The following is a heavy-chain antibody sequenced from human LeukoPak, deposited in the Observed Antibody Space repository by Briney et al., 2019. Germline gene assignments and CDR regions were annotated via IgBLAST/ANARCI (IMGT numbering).Heavy chain of an antibody. Sequence: PGGSLRLSCVASGLTLSRYDMHWVRHAPGRGLVWVSCIKGDGSNTKYADSVKGRFTISRDNPKNTLYLQVNSLRDEDTAVYYCAQCGSTWFLDYWGGGTPVTVPS. CDR3: AQCGSTWFLDY. D-gene: IGHD6-13*01. V-gene: IGHV3-74*01. CDR1: GLTLSRYD. J-gene: IGHJ4*02. CDR2: IKGDGSNT.